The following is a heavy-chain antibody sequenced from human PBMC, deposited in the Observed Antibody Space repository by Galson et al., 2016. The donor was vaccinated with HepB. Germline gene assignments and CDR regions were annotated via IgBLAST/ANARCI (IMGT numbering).Heavy chain of an antibody. CDR3: ARGFRDNSFDY. D-gene: IGHD3-9*01. Sequence: SLRLSCAASGFPFTTYSMSWVRQAPGKGLEWVSFIGHFGSPVYYADFVKGRFTISRDNAKNSVYLQLNSLRDEDTAVYYCARGFRDNSFDYLAREPWSPSPQ. CDR2: IGHFGSPV. CDR1: GFPFTTYS. J-gene: IGHJ4*02. V-gene: IGHV3-48*02.